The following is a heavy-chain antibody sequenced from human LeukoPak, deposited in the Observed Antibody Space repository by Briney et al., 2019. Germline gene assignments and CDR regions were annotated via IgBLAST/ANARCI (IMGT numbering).Heavy chain of an antibody. CDR2: IIPIFGTA. CDR1: GGTFSSYA. V-gene: IGHV1-69*05. D-gene: IGHD1-26*01. CDR3: ARDWDDSTYYMDV. Sequence: ASVKVSCKASGGTFSSYAISWVRQAPGQGLEWMGRIIPIFGTANYAQKFQGRVTITTDESTSTAYTELSSLRSEDTAVYYCARDWDDSTYYMDVWGKGTTVTVSS. J-gene: IGHJ6*03.